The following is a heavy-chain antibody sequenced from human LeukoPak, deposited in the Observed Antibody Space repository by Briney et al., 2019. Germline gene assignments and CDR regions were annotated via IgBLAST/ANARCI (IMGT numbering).Heavy chain of an antibody. J-gene: IGHJ4*02. V-gene: IGHV1-18*04. CDR2: ISAYNGNT. D-gene: IGHD7-27*01. CDR3: ARDGNWGSIDY. CDR1: GYTFTGYY. Sequence: ASVKVSCKASGYTFTGYYMHWVRQAPGQGLEWMGWISAYNGNTNYAQKLQGRVTMTTDTSTSTAYMELRSLRSDDTAVYYCARDGNWGSIDYWGQGTLVTVSS.